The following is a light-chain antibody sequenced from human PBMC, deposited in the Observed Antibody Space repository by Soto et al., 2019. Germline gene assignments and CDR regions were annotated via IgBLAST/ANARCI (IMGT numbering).Light chain of an antibody. CDR2: DAS. J-gene: IGKJ2*01. CDR1: QSISTY. V-gene: IGKV3-11*01. CDR3: QQRSNWPGYT. Sequence: EVVLTQSPATLSLSPGERATLSCRASQSISTYLAWYQQKPGQAPRLLIYDASTRATGIPSRFSGSGSGTDFTLTINSLEPGDFAVYYCQQRSNWPGYTFGQGTRLEIK.